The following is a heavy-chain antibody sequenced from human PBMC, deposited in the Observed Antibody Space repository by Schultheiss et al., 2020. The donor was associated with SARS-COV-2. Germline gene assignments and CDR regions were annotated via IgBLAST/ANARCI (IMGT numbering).Heavy chain of an antibody. Sequence: GGSLRLSCAASGFTFSNAWMNWVRQAPGKGLEWVSGLSWNSAKTVYADSVKGRFTISRDNSKNTLYLQMNSLKTEDTAVYYCAKDSSGWYNWFDPWGQGTLVTVSS. J-gene: IGHJ5*02. CDR1: GFTFSNAW. CDR2: LSWNSAKT. D-gene: IGHD6-19*01. V-gene: IGHV3-9*01. CDR3: AKDSSGWYNWFDP.